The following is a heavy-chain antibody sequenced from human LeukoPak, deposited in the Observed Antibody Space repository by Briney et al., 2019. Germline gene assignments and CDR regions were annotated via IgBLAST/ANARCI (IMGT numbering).Heavy chain of an antibody. CDR2: MNPNSGNT. Sequence: ASVKVSCKASGYTFTSYDIDWVRQATGQGLEWMGWMNPNSGNTGYAQKFQGRVTMTRNTSISTAYMELSSLRSEDTAVYYCARAQEYCGGDCYSELWGQGTLVTVSS. V-gene: IGHV1-8*01. J-gene: IGHJ4*02. CDR3: ARAQEYCGGDCYSEL. D-gene: IGHD2-21*02. CDR1: GYTFTSYD.